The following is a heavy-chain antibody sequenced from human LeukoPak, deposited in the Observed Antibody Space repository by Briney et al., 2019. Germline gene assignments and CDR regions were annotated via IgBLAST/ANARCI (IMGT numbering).Heavy chain of an antibody. CDR1: GFTFSSYG. CDR3: ARDWHGSYFGWFDP. Sequence: GGSLRLSCAASGFTFSSYGMSWVRQAPGKGLEWVSAISGSGGSTYYADSVKGRFTISRDNSKNTLYLQMNSLRAEDTAVYYCARDWHGSYFGWFDPWGQGTLVTVSS. J-gene: IGHJ5*02. CDR2: ISGSGGST. V-gene: IGHV3-23*01. D-gene: IGHD1-26*01.